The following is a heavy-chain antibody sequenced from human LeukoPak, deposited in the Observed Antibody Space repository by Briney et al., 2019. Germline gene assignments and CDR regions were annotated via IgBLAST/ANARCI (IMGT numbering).Heavy chain of an antibody. V-gene: IGHV4-34*01. J-gene: IGHJ6*02. CDR2: INHSGST. CDR1: GGSFSGYY. Sequence: PSETLSLTCAVYGGSFSGYYWSWIRQPPGKGLEWIGEINHSGSTNYNPSLKSRVTTSVDTSKNQFSLKLSSVTAADTAVYYCARNIAAAGTKYYYYYYGMDVWGQGTTVTVSS. CDR3: ARNIAAAGTKYYYYYYGMDV. D-gene: IGHD6-13*01.